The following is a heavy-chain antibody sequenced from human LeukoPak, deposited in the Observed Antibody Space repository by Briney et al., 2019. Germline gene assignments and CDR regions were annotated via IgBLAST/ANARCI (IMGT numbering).Heavy chain of an antibody. CDR2: ISWNSGSI. D-gene: IGHD3-22*01. Sequence: PGRSLRLSCAASGFTFDDYAMHWVRQAPGKGLEWVSGISWNSGSIGYADSVKGRFTISRYNAKNSLYLQMNSQRAEDMALYYCAKADYYDSSGSLFDIWGQGTIVTVSS. J-gene: IGHJ3*02. V-gene: IGHV3-9*03. CDR1: GFTFDDYA. CDR3: AKADYYDSSGSLFDI.